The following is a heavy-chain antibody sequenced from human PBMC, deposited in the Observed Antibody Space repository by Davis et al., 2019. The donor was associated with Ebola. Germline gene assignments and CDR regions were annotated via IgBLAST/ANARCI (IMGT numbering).Heavy chain of an antibody. CDR3: VRYPNDGSNLDY. D-gene: IGHD4-11*01. V-gene: IGHV3-72*01. CDR1: GFTFSDHY. J-gene: IGHJ4*02. Sequence: GESLKISCAASGFTFSDHYMDWVRQAPGKGLEWVGRIRNKANSYTTEYAASVKGTFTISRDESNNSLYLQMNSLKTEDTAVYYCVRYPNDGSNLDYWGQGTLVTVSS. CDR2: IRNKANSYTT.